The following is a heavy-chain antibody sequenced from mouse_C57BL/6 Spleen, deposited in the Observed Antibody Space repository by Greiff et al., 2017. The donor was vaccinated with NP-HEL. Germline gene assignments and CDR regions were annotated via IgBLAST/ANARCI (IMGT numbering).Heavy chain of an antibody. Sequence: EVKLMESGGGLVKPGGSLKLSCAASGFTFSDYGMHWVRQAPKKGLEWVAYISSGSSTIYYADTVKGRFTISRDNAKNTLFLQMTSLRSEDTAMYYCARDYGSSLFAYWGQGTLVTVSA. CDR3: ARDYGSSLFAY. CDR2: ISSGSSTI. V-gene: IGHV5-17*01. D-gene: IGHD1-1*01. CDR1: GFTFSDYG. J-gene: IGHJ3*01.